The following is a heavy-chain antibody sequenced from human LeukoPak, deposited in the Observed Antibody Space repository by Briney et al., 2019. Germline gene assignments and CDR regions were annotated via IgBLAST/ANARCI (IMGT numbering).Heavy chain of an antibody. V-gene: IGHV3-30*02. CDR2: IQYDGSAQ. D-gene: IGHD5-18*01. Sequence: GGSLRLSCAASGFTFTDYGLHWVRQAPGKGLEWVTFIQYDGSAQYYADPVKGRFTISRDNSKNTLYLQMNSLRPEDTAVYYCAKDHGYSYGFPDYWGLGTLVTVSS. CDR3: AKDHGYSYGFPDY. CDR1: GFTFTDYG. J-gene: IGHJ4*02.